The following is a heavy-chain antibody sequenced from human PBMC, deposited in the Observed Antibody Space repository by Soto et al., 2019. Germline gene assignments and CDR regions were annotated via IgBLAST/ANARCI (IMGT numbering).Heavy chain of an antibody. CDR1: GYSFSSLD. D-gene: IGHD1-26*01. V-gene: IGHV1-8*01. Sequence: QVQLVQSGAEVREPGASVKVSCKASGYSFSSLDINWVQQTTGQGPEWMGWMQPRDGRTGYAQKFQGRVTMTRDTSINTAYMELSSLTSDDTAFYYCARGVTAGVDYWGQGTLVTVSS. J-gene: IGHJ4*02. CDR2: MQPRDGRT. CDR3: ARGVTAGVDY.